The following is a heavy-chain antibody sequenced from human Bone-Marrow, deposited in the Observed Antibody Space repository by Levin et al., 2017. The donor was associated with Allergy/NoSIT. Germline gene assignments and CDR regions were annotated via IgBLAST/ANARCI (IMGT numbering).Heavy chain of an antibody. J-gene: IGHJ4*02. CDR3: TRDFQASWKYHFDL. CDR1: GFTFSNYW. D-gene: IGHD1-7*01. V-gene: IGHV3-7*03. CDR2: IKRDGGEK. Sequence: GGSLRLSCAVSGFTFSNYWMSWVRQAPGKGLEWVANIKRDGGEKYYVDSVKGRFTISRGNAKNLLYLQMNSLGADDTAVYYCTRDFQASWKYHFDLWGQGTLVTVTS.